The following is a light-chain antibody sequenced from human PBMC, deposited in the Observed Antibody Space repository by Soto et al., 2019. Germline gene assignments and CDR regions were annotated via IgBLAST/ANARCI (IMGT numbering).Light chain of an antibody. Sequence: EIVLTQSPGTLSLSPGERATISCRASRSVSSYLAWYQQKPGQAPRLLISGASTRAAGIPARFSGSGSGTDFTLTISSLEPEDFAVFYCQHYDSLPITFGQGTRLEIK. J-gene: IGKJ5*01. CDR1: RSVSSY. CDR2: GAS. V-gene: IGKV3-20*01. CDR3: QHYDSLPIT.